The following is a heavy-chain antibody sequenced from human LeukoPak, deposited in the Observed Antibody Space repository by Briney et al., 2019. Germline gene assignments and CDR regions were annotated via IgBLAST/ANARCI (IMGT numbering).Heavy chain of an antibody. Sequence: PGGSLRLSCATSGFTFSGYVMSWVRQAPGKGLEWVSTIKSSGCGTHYPDSVKGVFTVSRADYKNTLYLQMTGLRAEDTAVYYCAKGPSSGPPYYFDYWGQGTLVTVSS. CDR2: IKSSGCGT. CDR3: AKGPSSGPPYYFDY. CDR1: GFTFSGYV. D-gene: IGHD5-12*01. J-gene: IGHJ4*02. V-gene: IGHV3-23*01.